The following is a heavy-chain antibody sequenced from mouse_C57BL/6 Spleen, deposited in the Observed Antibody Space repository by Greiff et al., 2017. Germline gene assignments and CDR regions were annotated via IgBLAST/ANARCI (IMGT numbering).Heavy chain of an antibody. D-gene: IGHD3-2*02. V-gene: IGHV1-76*01. CDR3: ARGDSSGYYAMDY. J-gene: IGHJ4*01. CDR1: GYTFTDYY. CDR2: IYPGSGIT. Sequence: QVQLQQSGAELVRPGASVKLSCKASGYTFTDYYINWVKQRPGQGLEWIARIYPGSGITDYNEKLKGKATLTAETSSRTAYMQLSSLTSEDSAVYFCARGDSSGYYAMDYWGQGTSVTVSS.